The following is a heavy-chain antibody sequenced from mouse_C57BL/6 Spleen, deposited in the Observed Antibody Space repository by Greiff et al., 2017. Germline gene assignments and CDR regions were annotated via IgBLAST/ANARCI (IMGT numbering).Heavy chain of an antibody. CDR2: IYPRNGST. CDR3: AYYYGSSWYFDV. CDR1: GYTFTDHT. Sequence: QVQLQQSDAELVKPGASVKISCKVSGYTFTDHTIHWMKQRPEQGLEWIGYIYPRNGSTKYNEKFKGKATLTADKSSSTAYMQLNSLTSEDSAVYFCAYYYGSSWYFDVWGTGTTVTVSS. J-gene: IGHJ1*03. V-gene: IGHV1-78*01. D-gene: IGHD1-1*01.